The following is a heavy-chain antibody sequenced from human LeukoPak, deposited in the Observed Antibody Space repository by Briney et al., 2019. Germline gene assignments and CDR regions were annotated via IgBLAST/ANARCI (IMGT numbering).Heavy chain of an antibody. V-gene: IGHV1-2*02. D-gene: IGHD1-1*01. Sequence: ASVKASCKASGYTFTGYHMHWVRQTPGQGLQWMGWINPDSGGTNYAQKFQGRVTMTRDTSINTAYMELSRLRSDDTAVYYCARDKQLDWAHYYYYYMDVWGKGTTVTVSS. CDR2: INPDSGGT. CDR1: GYTFTGYH. J-gene: IGHJ6*03. CDR3: ARDKQLDWAHYYYYYMDV.